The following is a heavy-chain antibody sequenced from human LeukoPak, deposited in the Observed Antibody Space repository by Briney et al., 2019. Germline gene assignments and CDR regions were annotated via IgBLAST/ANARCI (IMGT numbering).Heavy chain of an antibody. CDR3: ARDLRLHAD. Sequence: PAGGSLRLSCAASGFTFSSYSMNWVRQAPGKGLEWVSYISSSSATIYYADSVKGRFTISRDNAKNSLYLQMNSLRAEDTAVYYCARDLRLHADWGQGTLVSVSS. J-gene: IGHJ4*02. CDR1: GFTFSSYS. CDR2: ISSSSATI. V-gene: IGHV3-48*01.